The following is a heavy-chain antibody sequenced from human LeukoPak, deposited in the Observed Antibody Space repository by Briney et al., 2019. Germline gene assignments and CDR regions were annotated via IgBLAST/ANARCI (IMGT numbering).Heavy chain of an antibody. J-gene: IGHJ4*02. Sequence: SETLSLTCAVSGGSISSGGYSWRWIRQPPGKGLEWIGYIYHTGSTYYNPSLKSRVTISVDRSKNQFSLKLSSVTAADTAVYYCARGYSSGYYYFDYWGQGTLVTVSS. CDR1: GGSISSGGYS. CDR3: ARGYSSGYYYFDY. V-gene: IGHV4-30-2*01. D-gene: IGHD3-22*01. CDR2: IYHTGST.